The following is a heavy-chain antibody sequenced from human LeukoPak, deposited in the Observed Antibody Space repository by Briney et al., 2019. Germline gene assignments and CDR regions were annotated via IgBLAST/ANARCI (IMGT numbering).Heavy chain of an antibody. J-gene: IGHJ4*02. V-gene: IGHV3-21*01. CDR2: ITSTSSYI. Sequence: GGSLRLSCAASGFTFSSYAMSWVRQAPGKGLEWVSSITSTSSYIYYADSVKGRFAISRDNAKNSLYLQMNSLRAEDTAVYFCARSQVLGTFDHWGQGTLLTVSS. CDR1: GFTFSSYA. CDR3: ARSQVLGTFDH. D-gene: IGHD1/OR15-1a*01.